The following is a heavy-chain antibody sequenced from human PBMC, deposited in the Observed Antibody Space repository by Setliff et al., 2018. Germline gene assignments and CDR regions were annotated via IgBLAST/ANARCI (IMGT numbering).Heavy chain of an antibody. D-gene: IGHD6-19*01. V-gene: IGHV4-4*08. CDR1: GDSMNDNH. J-gene: IGHJ4*02. CDR2: IYTSGGT. Sequence: PSETLSLTCNVSGDSMNDNHWTWIRQPPGKGLEWIGYIYTSGGTNYNPSLKSRVTISVDMSKNQFSLKSSSVIAADTAVYYCARGVSSVSWTPRYWGRGILVTAPQ. CDR3: ARGVSSVSWTPRY.